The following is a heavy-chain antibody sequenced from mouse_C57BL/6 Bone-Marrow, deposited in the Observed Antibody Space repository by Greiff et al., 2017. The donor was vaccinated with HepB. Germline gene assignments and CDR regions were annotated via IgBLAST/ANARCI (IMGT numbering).Heavy chain of an antibody. CDR3: GRQLVLRPNAMDY. Sequence: QVQLQQSGAELASPGASVTLSCKASGYTFTDHIMNWVKKRPGQGLEWIGRIYPVSGETNYNQKFMGKATFSVDRSSSTGYMVLNSLTSEDPAVYYCGRQLVLRPNAMDYWGQGTSVTVSS. D-gene: IGHD1-1*01. CDR1: GYTFTDHI. J-gene: IGHJ4*01. V-gene: IGHV1-11*01. CDR2: IYPVSGET.